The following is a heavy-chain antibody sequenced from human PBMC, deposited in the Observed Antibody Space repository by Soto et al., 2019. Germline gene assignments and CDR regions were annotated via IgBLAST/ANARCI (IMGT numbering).Heavy chain of an antibody. D-gene: IGHD1-7*01. CDR1: GYRFTSYY. Sequence: ASVKVSCKASGYRFTSYYLHWVRQAPGQGLEWMGIINPGGGKTSYAQKFQGRITMTRDTSTSTVYMELSSLRSEDTAVYYCAKDFELSQAQAVFDYWGQGTLVTVSS. V-gene: IGHV1-46*01. J-gene: IGHJ4*02. CDR3: AKDFELSQAQAVFDY. CDR2: INPGGGKT.